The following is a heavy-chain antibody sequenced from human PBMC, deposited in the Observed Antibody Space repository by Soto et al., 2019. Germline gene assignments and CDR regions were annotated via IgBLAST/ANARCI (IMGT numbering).Heavy chain of an antibody. V-gene: IGHV3-53*04. J-gene: IGHJ6*03. CDR1: GFTVSSNY. D-gene: IGHD3-3*01. Sequence: GSLRLSCAASGFTVSSNYMSWVRQAPGKGLEWVSVIYSGGSTYYADSVKGRFTISRHNSKNTLYLQMNSLRAEDTAVYYCARGHYDFYYYYMDVWGKGTTVTVSS. CDR2: IYSGGST. CDR3: ARGHYDFYYYYMDV.